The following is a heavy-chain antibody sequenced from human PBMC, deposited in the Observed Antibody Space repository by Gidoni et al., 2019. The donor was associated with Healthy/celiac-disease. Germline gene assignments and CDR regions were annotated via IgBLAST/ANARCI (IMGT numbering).Heavy chain of an antibody. Sequence: EVQLVQSGAEVKNPGESLKISCTGSGSSFTSYWIGWVRQMPGKGLEWMGIIYPGDSDTRYSPSFQGQVTSSADKSISTAYLQWSSLKASDTAMYYCARSLPYCSGGSCTEFDYWGQGTLVTVSS. V-gene: IGHV5-51*01. CDR2: IYPGDSDT. CDR3: ARSLPYCSGGSCTEFDY. D-gene: IGHD2-15*01. J-gene: IGHJ4*02. CDR1: GSSFTSYW.